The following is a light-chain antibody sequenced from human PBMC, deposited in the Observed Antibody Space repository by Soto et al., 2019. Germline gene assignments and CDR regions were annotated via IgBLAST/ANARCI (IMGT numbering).Light chain of an antibody. V-gene: IGLV2-14*01. CDR2: EAT. CDR1: RSDIGASNS. Sequence: QSVLTQPASVSGSPGQSITISCAGTRSDIGASNSVSWYQHLPGRPPTLIIYEATNRPSGVPERFSGSKTGDTASLTISGLQADDEAEYFCISYKTDDTFVFGSGTKLTVL. CDR3: ISYKTDDTFV. J-gene: IGLJ1*01.